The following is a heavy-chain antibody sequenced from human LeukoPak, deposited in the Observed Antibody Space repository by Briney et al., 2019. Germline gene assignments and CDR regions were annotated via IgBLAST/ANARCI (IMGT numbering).Heavy chain of an antibody. CDR2: IYHSGST. Sequence: TSGTLSLTCAVSGGSISSSNWWSWVRQPPGKGLEWIGEIYHSGSTYYNPSLKSRVTISVDRSKNQFSLKLSSVTAADTAVYYCARGWGHYYDSSGYLDYWGQGTLVTVSS. J-gene: IGHJ4*02. CDR3: ARGWGHYYDSSGYLDY. D-gene: IGHD3-22*01. V-gene: IGHV4-4*02. CDR1: GGSISSSNW.